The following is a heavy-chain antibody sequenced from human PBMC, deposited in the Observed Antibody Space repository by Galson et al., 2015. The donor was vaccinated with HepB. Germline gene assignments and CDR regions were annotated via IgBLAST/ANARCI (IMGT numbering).Heavy chain of an antibody. Sequence: SLRLSCAASGFTFSSYAMHWVRQAPGKGLEYVSAISSNGGSTYYADSVKGRFTISRDNSKNTLYLQMSSLRAEDTAVYYCVKAGGGSYYYYGMDVWGQGTTVTVSS. CDR3: VKAGGGSYYYYGMDV. V-gene: IGHV3-64D*06. J-gene: IGHJ6*02. CDR1: GFTFSSYA. D-gene: IGHD1-26*01. CDR2: ISSNGGST.